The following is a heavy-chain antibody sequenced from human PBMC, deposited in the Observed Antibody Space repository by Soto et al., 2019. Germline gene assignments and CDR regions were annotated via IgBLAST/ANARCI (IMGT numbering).Heavy chain of an antibody. D-gene: IGHD6-19*01. V-gene: IGHV3-23*01. Sequence: EVQLLESGAGLVQPGGSLRLSCAASGFIFRNYAMSWVRQAPGKGLEWVSAIGGNGADTYYADSVKGRFTISRDNSKNTLYLQMNSLRAEDTAVYCCAIPSGLTVTGPDYWGQGALVTVAS. J-gene: IGHJ4*02. CDR1: GFIFRNYA. CDR3: AIPSGLTVTGPDY. CDR2: IGGNGADT.